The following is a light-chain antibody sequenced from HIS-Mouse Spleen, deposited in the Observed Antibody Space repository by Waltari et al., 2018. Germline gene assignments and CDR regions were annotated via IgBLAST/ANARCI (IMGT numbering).Light chain of an antibody. Sequence: QSALTQPASVSGSPGQSITISCTGTSSYVGGYNYGSWYQQHPGKAPKPMIYEVSNRPSGVSNRFSGSKSGNTASLTISGLQAEDEADYYCSSYTSSSTLVFGTGTKVTVL. CDR2: EVS. V-gene: IGLV2-14*01. J-gene: IGLJ1*01. CDR3: SSYTSSSTLV. CDR1: SSYVGGYNY.